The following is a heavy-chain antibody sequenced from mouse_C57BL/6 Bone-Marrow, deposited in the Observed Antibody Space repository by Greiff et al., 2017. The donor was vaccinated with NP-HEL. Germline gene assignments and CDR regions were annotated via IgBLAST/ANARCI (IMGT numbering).Heavy chain of an antibody. D-gene: IGHD1-1*02. J-gene: IGHJ4*01. CDR1: GIDFSRYW. CDR3: AVLCRYYAMDY. CDR2: INPDSSTI. V-gene: IGHV4-1*01. Sequence: EVKLMESGGGLVQPGGSLKLSCAASGIDFSRYWMSWVRRAPGKGLEWIGEINPDSSTINYAPSLKDKSIISRDNAKNTLYLQMSKVRSEDTALYYCAVLCRYYAMDYWGQGTSVTVSS.